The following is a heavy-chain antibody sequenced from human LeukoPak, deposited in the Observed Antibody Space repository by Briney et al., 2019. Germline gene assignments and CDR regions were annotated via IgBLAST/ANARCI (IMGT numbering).Heavy chain of an antibody. V-gene: IGHV4-59*11. Sequence: SETLSLTCKVSVGSISSHYWSRIRQPPGKGLEWIGDIYYSGSTNYNPSLNSRVTISLDTSKNQFSLNLRSVTAADTAVYYCARDDRSGYSTLGYWGQGTLVTVSS. CDR3: ARDDRSGYSTLGY. CDR1: VGSISSHY. CDR2: IYYSGST. D-gene: IGHD3-22*01. J-gene: IGHJ4*02.